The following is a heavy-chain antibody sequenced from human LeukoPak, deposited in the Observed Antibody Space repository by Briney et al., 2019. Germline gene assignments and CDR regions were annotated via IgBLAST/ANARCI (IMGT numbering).Heavy chain of an antibody. J-gene: IGHJ3*02. CDR1: GFTFSSYG. CDR3: ARGYRHAFDI. V-gene: IGHV3-21*01. D-gene: IGHD5-18*01. Sequence: GGSLRLSCAASGFTFSSYGMHWVRQAPGKGLEWVSSISSSSSYIYYADSVKGRFTISRDNAKNSLYLQMNSLRAEDTAVYYCARGYRHAFDIWGQGTMVTVSS. CDR2: ISSSSSYI.